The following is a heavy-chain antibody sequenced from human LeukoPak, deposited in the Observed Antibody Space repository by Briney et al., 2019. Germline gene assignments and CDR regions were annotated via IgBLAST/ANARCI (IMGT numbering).Heavy chain of an antibody. CDR2: ISSSSSYI. CDR3: ARRPQYSSSWYSYYYYMDV. J-gene: IGHJ6*03. D-gene: IGHD6-13*01. Sequence: PGGSLRLSCAASGFTFSSYSMNWVRQAPGKGLEWVSSISSSSSYIYYADSEKGRFTISRDNAKNSLYLQMNSLRAEDTAVYYCARRPQYSSSWYSYYYYMDVWGKGTTVTVSS. V-gene: IGHV3-21*01. CDR1: GFTFSSYS.